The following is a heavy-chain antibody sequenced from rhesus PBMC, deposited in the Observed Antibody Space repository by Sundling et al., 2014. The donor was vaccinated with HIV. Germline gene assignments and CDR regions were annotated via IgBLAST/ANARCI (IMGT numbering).Heavy chain of an antibody. J-gene: IGHJ4*01. V-gene: IGHV4S13*01. CDR3: ARERGSRVDF. CDR1: GVSISSDYYY. Sequence: QVQLQESGPGLVRPSETLSLTCAVSGVSISSDYYYWSWIRQAPGKGLEWIGRIDGDDGRTDYNPSLKSRLTISKDTSNNQFSLNLISVTAADTAVYYCARERGSRVDFWGQGVLVTVSS. CDR2: IDGDDGRT. D-gene: IGHD5-42*01.